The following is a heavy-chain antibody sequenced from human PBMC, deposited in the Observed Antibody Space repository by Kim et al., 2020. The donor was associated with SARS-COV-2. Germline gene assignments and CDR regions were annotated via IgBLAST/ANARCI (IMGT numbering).Heavy chain of an antibody. J-gene: IGHJ4*02. Sequence: GGSLRLSCAASGFSFSNYAMHWVRQAPGKGLEWVADIWYEGSHRYYAGSVEGRFIISRDNSQNTLYLQMNSLRAEDSGLYYCARELKEAAVDYWGQGTLVTVSS. V-gene: IGHV3-33*08. CDR1: GFSFSNYA. CDR2: IWYEGSHR. CDR3: ARELKEAAVDY. D-gene: IGHD6-13*01.